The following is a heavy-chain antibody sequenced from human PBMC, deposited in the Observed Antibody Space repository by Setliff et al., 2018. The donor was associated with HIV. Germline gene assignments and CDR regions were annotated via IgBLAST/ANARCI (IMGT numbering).Heavy chain of an antibody. CDR2: ISAYSGNT. Sequence: ASVKVSCKTSGYSFANHGLSWVRQAPGQGLEWMGWISAYSGNTHYAQRLQDRVTMTTDTSTSTAYMDLRSLRSDDMAVYYCARHPSGWYGDYLFDYWGQGTLVTVSS. CDR3: ARHPSGWYGDYLFDY. CDR1: GYSFANHG. V-gene: IGHV1-18*03. J-gene: IGHJ4*02. D-gene: IGHD4-17*01.